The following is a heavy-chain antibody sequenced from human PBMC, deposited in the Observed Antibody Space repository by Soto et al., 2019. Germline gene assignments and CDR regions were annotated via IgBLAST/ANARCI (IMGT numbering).Heavy chain of an antibody. CDR2: IDYDGTTT. J-gene: IGHJ3*02. CDR1: GFSFDSYW. V-gene: IGHV3-74*01. Sequence: EVQLVESGGGLVQPGGSLRLSCAASGFSFDSYWMHWVRQAPGQGPMWVSRIDYDGTTTNYADSVKGRFTISRDNAKSTLYLQMNSLRPEDTAVYYCAKGLLAIVGTTLPRDAFNIWGQGTMVTVSS. CDR3: AKGLLAIVGTTLPRDAFNI. D-gene: IGHD1-26*01.